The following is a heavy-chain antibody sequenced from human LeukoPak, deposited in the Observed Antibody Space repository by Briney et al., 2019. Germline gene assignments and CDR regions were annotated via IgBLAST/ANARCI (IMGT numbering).Heavy chain of an antibody. Sequence: PGGSLRLSCAASGFTFSSYGMHWVRQAPGKGLEWVAVIWYDGSNKYYADSVKGRFTISRDNSKNTLYLQMNSLRAEDTAVYYCARYDNGKDYFDYWGQGTLVTVSS. CDR1: GFTFSSYG. V-gene: IGHV3-33*01. J-gene: IGHJ4*02. CDR2: IWYDGSNK. D-gene: IGHD1-1*01. CDR3: ARYDNGKDYFDY.